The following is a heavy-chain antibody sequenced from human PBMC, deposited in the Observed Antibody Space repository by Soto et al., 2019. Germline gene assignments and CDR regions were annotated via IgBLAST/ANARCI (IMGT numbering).Heavy chain of an antibody. CDR3: ARYDSSGGRAFDI. J-gene: IGHJ3*02. CDR1: GGSVSSGNYY. D-gene: IGHD3-22*01. CDR2: IFYSGGT. Sequence: QVQLQESGPGLVKPSETLSLTCTVSGGSVSSGNYYWSWIRQPPGKGLEWIGYIFYSGGTYYNPSLKSRVTISVDTSKNQFSLKLSSMTAADTAVYYCARYDSSGGRAFDIWGQGTMVTVSS. V-gene: IGHV4-61*01.